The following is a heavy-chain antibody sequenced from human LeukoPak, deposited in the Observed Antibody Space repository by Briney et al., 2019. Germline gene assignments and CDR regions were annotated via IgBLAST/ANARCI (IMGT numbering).Heavy chain of an antibody. D-gene: IGHD3-3*01. Sequence: GSSVKVSCTASGGTFSSYAISWVRQAPGQGLEWMGGIIPIFGTANYAQKFQGRVTITADESTSTAYMELSSLRSEDTAVYYCAREPIPYYDFWSGTNSGVYYFDYWGQGTLVTVSS. CDR3: AREPIPYYDFWSGTNSGVYYFDY. V-gene: IGHV1-69*01. CDR1: GGTFSSYA. CDR2: IIPIFGTA. J-gene: IGHJ4*02.